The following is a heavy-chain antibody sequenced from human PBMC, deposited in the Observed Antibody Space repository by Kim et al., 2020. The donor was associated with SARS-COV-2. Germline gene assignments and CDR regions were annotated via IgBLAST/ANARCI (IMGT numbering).Heavy chain of an antibody. J-gene: IGHJ4*02. V-gene: IGHV3-23*01. CDR3: AKSSRTFSPYYFDF. Sequence: ADSVMGRFAISRDDSKNTLSLQMNSLRAEDTAVYYCAKSSRTFSPYYFDFWGQGTLVTVSS. D-gene: IGHD3-3*01.